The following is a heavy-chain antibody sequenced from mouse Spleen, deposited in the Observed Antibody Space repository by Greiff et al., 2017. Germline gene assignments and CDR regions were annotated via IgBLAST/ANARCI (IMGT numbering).Heavy chain of an antibody. CDR3: ARDGNSGAMDY. CDR2: ISYDGSN. J-gene: IGHJ4*01. Sequence: EVKLQESGPGLVKPSQSLSLTCSVTGYSITSGYYWXXIRQFPGNKLEWMGYISYDGSNNYNPSLKNRISITRDTSKNQFFLKLNSVTTEDTATYYCARDGNSGAMDYWGQGTSVTVSS. V-gene: IGHV3-6*01. CDR1: GYSITSGYY. D-gene: IGHD2-1*01.